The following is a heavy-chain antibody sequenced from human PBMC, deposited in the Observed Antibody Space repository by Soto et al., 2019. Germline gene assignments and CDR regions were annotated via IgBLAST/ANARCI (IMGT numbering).Heavy chain of an antibody. CDR2: INHSGST. D-gene: IGHD2-15*01. CDR3: ASRDYSVDY. V-gene: IGHV4-34*09. J-gene: IGHJ4*02. CDR1: GGSFSGLY. Sequence: SETLSLTCAVYGGSFSGLYWSRIRQPPGKGLEWIGQINHSGSTNYNPSLKSRVTISVDTSKNQFSLKLSSVTAADTAVYYCASRDYSVDYWGQGTLVTVSS.